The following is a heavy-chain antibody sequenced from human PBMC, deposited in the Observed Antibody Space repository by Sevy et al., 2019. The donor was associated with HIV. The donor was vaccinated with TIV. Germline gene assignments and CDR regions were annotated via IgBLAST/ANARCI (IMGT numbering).Heavy chain of an antibody. CDR3: AKEGGFSHGSNSGLDH. CDR2: TSGSGGST. V-gene: IGHV3-23*01. CDR1: GFTFSSYA. J-gene: IGHJ5*02. Sequence: GGSLRLSCAASGFTFSSYAMTWVRQAPGKGLEWVSTTSGSGGSTYYADSVKGRFTISRDNSKNTVYLQVNSLRAEDTANYYCAKEGGFSHGSNSGLDHWGQGTLVTVSS. D-gene: IGHD7-27*01.